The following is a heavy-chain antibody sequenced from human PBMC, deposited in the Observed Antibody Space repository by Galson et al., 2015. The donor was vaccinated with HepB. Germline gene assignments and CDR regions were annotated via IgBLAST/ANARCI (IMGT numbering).Heavy chain of an antibody. V-gene: IGHV7-4-1*02. J-gene: IGHJ4*02. D-gene: IGHD6-13*01. CDR3: ARDDSSSWYGRPYYFDY. CDR2: INTNTGNP. CDR1: GYTFTSYA. Sequence: SVKVSCKASGYTFTSYAMNWVRQAPGQGLEWMGWINTNTGNPTYAQGFTGRFVFSLDTSVSTAYLQISSLKAEDTAVYYCARDDSSSWYGRPYYFDYWGQGTLVTVSS.